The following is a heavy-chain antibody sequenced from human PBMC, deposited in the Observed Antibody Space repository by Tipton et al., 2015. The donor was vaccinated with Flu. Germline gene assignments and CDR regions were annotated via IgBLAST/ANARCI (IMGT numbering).Heavy chain of an antibody. J-gene: IGHJ4*02. D-gene: IGHD3-10*01. V-gene: IGHV4-34*01. Sequence: SLTCAVYGGSFSGYYWSWVRPPPGKGLEWVGEIKHSGSTNYNPPLKSRVTISGDTSKNQFSLKLSSVTAADTAVYYCARGLLRITMVRGVGGFDYWGQGTLVTVSS. CDR1: GGSFSGYY. CDR3: ARGLLRITMVRGVGGFDY. CDR2: IKHSGST.